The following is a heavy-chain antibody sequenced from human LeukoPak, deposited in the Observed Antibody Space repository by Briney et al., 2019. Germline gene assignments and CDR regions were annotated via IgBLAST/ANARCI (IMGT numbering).Heavy chain of an antibody. D-gene: IGHD2-15*01. V-gene: IGHV3-23*01. J-gene: IGHJ5*02. CDR1: GFTFSSYA. CDR2: ISGSGGST. Sequence: GGSLRLSCAASGFTFSSYAMSWVRQAPGKGLEWVSAISGSGGSTYYADSVKGRFTISRDNSKNTLYLQMNSLRAEDTAVYYCAKESSAAARWFSNWFDPWGQGTLVTVSS. CDR3: AKESSAAARWFSNWFDP.